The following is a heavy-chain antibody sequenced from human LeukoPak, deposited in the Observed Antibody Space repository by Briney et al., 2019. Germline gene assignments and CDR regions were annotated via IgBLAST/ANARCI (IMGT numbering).Heavy chain of an antibody. J-gene: IGHJ4*02. D-gene: IGHD6-13*01. V-gene: IGHV3-7*01. CDR1: GFSFSSYW. Sequence: GGSLRLSCAASGFSFSSYWMTWVRLPPGKGLEWVVNIKPDGSVGYYVDSVRGRFIISTDNAWNSLYLQMNSLRGEDTAVYYCTLNLVAAAGDHWSQGTLVIVYS. CDR2: IKPDGSVG. CDR3: TLNLVAAAGDH.